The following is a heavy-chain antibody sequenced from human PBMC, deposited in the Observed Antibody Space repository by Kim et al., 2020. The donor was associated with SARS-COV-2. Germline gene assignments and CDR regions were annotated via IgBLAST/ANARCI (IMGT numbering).Heavy chain of an antibody. CDR3: AREGIGKYCSGGSCYSGAGWFDP. J-gene: IGHJ5*02. D-gene: IGHD2-15*01. CDR2: IYYSGST. V-gene: IGHV4-31*03. CDR1: GGSISSGGYY. Sequence: SETLSLTCTVSGGSISSGGYYWSWIRQHPGKGLEWIGYIYYSGSTYYNPSLKSRVTISVDTSKNQFSLKLSSVTAADTAVYYCAREGIGKYCSGGSCYSGAGWFDPWGQGTLVTVSS.